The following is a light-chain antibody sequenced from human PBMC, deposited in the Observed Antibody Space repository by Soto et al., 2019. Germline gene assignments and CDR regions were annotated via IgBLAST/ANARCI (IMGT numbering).Light chain of an antibody. Sequence: VMTQSPATLSVSPGERATLSCRASQSVSSNLAWYQQKPGQAPRLLIYGASTRATGIPARFSGSGSGTEFTLTISSLQSEDFAVYYCQQYSNWPPLTFGGGTKVDIK. CDR1: QSVSSN. CDR3: QQYSNWPPLT. J-gene: IGKJ4*01. CDR2: GAS. V-gene: IGKV3-15*01.